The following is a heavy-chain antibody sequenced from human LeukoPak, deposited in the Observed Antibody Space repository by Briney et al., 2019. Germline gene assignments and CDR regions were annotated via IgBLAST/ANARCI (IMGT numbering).Heavy chain of an antibody. J-gene: IGHJ5*02. Sequence: PGGSLRLSCAASGFTFSSYGMHWVRQAPGKGLEWVAVISYDGSNKYYADSVKGRFTISRDNSKNTLYLQMNSLRAEDTAVYYCARGGQGTGWFDPWGQGTLVTVSS. V-gene: IGHV3-30*03. CDR1: GFTFSSYG. CDR3: ARGGQGTGWFDP. D-gene: IGHD2-8*02. CDR2: ISYDGSNK.